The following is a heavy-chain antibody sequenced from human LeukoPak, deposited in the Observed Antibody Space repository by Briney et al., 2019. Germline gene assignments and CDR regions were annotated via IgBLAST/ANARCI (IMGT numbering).Heavy chain of an antibody. Sequence: PGRSLRLSCAASGFTFSSYGMHWVRQAPGKGLEWVAVISYDGSNKYYADSVKGRFTISRDNSKNTLYLQMNSLRAEDTAVYYRAKEDVPTVTIYYFDYWGQGTLVTVSS. CDR3: AKEDVPTVTIYYFDY. D-gene: IGHD4-17*01. J-gene: IGHJ4*02. CDR2: ISYDGSNK. CDR1: GFTFSSYG. V-gene: IGHV3-30*18.